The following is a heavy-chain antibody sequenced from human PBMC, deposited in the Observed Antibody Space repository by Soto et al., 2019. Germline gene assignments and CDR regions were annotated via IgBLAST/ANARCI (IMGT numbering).Heavy chain of an antibody. V-gene: IGHV3-23*01. CDR1: GYTFSSYA. CDR3: AKRTVGWYFDL. D-gene: IGHD4-17*01. J-gene: IGHJ2*01. CDR2: ISGSGGST. Sequence: EVKLLESGGGLAQPGGSLRLSCAASGYTFSSYAMSWVRQAPGKGLEWVSAISGSGGSTYYADSVKGRFTISRDNSKNTLYLQMNSLRAEDTAVYYCAKRTVGWYFDLWGRGTLVTVSS.